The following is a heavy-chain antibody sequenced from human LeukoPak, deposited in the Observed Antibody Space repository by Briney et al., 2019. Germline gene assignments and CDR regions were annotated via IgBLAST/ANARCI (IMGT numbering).Heavy chain of an antibody. CDR1: GFTFDDYA. J-gene: IGHJ3*02. CDR3: AKGLTDSSGYDDAFDI. CDR2: ISWNSGSI. V-gene: IGHV3-9*01. D-gene: IGHD3-22*01. Sequence: PGGSLRLSCAASGFTFDDYAMHWVRQAPGKGLEWVSGISWNSGSIGYADSVKGRFTISRDNAKNSLYLQMNSLRAEDTALYYCAKGLTDSSGYDDAFDIWGQGTMVTVSS.